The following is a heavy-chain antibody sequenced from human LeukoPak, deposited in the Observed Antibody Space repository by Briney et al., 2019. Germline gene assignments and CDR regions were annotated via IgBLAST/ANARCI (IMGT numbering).Heavy chain of an antibody. CDR3: ARGLTIRD. Sequence: SETLSLTCAVYGGSFSGYYWSWIRQLPGKGLEWIGEINHSGSTNYNPSLKSRVTISVDTSKNQFSLKLSSVTAADTAVYYCARGLTIRDWGQGTLVTVSS. D-gene: IGHD3-10*01. V-gene: IGHV4-34*01. CDR1: GGSFSGYY. CDR2: INHSGST. J-gene: IGHJ4*02.